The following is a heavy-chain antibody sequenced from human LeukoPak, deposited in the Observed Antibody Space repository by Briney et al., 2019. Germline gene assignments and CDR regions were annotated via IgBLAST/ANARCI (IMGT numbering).Heavy chain of an antibody. CDR3: ARGVRRATFDY. J-gene: IGHJ4*02. CDR2: ISSNGGST. D-gene: IGHD1-26*01. CDR1: GFTFSSYA. Sequence: RGSLRLSCAASGFTFSSYAMHWVRQAPGKGLEYVSAISSNGGSTYYANSVKGGFTISRDNSKNTLYLQMGSLRAEDMAVYYCARGVRRATFDYWGQGTLVTVSS. V-gene: IGHV3-64*01.